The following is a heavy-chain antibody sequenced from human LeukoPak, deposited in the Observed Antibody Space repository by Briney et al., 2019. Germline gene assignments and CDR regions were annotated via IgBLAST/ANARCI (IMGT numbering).Heavy chain of an antibody. CDR1: GFPVSSKY. CDR2: IYSGGGT. CDR3: AGTASNPPHFDY. V-gene: IGHV3-53*01. D-gene: IGHD4-11*01. J-gene: IGHJ4*02. Sequence: PGGSLRLSCAASGFPVSSKYMSWVPQAPGKGLEWVSVIYSGGGTYYAGSVKGRFTISRDNSKNTVYLQMNSLRAVDTAVYYCAGTASNPPHFDYWGQGTLVTVSS.